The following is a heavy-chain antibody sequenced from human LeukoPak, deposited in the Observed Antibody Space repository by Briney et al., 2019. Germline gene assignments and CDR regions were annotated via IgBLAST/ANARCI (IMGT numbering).Heavy chain of an antibody. CDR3: ARRGCSSTSCYGGTNLPFDY. CDR1: GGSISSSNYY. CDR2: IYYSGST. Sequence: SETLSLTCTVSGGSISSSNYYWGWIRQPPGKGLEWIGSIYYSGSTYYNPSLKSRVTISVDTSKNQFSLKLTSVTVADTAVYYCARRGCSSTSCYGGTNLPFDYWGQGTLLTVSS. J-gene: IGHJ4*02. D-gene: IGHD2-2*01. V-gene: IGHV4-39*01.